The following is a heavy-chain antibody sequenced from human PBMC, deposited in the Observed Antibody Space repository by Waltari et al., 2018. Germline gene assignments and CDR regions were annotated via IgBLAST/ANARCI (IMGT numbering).Heavy chain of an antibody. CDR1: GFTFSVYW. CDR3: ARAVDVADY. Sequence: EIQVVESGGGLVQPGGSLRLSCAASGFTFSVYWMSWVRQAPGKGLEVVANIKQDGSAKFYLDSVKGRFTISRDNAKNTLYLQMNSLRAEDTALYYCARAVDVADYWGQGTLVTVSS. D-gene: IGHD5-12*01. J-gene: IGHJ4*02. CDR2: IKQDGSAK. V-gene: IGHV3-7*01.